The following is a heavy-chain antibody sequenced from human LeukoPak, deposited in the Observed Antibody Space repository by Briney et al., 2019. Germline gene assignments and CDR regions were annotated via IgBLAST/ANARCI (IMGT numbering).Heavy chain of an antibody. D-gene: IGHD3-16*01. CDR3: ARGGRHYVWGSRTKIDY. CDR1: GGSISSYY. J-gene: IGHJ4*02. V-gene: IGHV4-4*07. Sequence: KPSETLSLTCTVSGGSISSYYWSWIRQPAGKGLEWIGRIYTSGSTNYNPSLKSRVTMSVDTSKNQFSLKLSSVTAADTAVYYCARGGRHYVWGSRTKIDYWGQGTLVTVSS. CDR2: IYTSGST.